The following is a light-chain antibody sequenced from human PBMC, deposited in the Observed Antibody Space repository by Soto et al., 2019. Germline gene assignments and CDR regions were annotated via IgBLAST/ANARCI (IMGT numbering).Light chain of an antibody. Sequence: DIQMTQSPSSLSASVGDRVTITCRASQGIGSGLGWYQQKPGKAPKHLIYYASTLQSEVPSRFRGSGSGTEFTLTISSLQPEDFATYYCLQHKSYPWAFGQGTKVEIK. CDR1: QGIGSG. CDR3: LQHKSYPWA. J-gene: IGKJ1*01. CDR2: YAS. V-gene: IGKV1-17*01.